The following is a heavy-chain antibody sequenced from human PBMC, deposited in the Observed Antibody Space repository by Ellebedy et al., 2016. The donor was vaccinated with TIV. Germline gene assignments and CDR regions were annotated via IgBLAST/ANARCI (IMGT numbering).Heavy chain of an antibody. CDR3: ARELAAVTIYGMDV. V-gene: IGHV4-61*01. CDR1: GDSISTVNYY. D-gene: IGHD5-24*01. CDR2: VYYSGSA. J-gene: IGHJ6*02. Sequence: GSLRLXXVVSGDSISTVNYYWSWIRQPPGKRLEWIGYVYYSGSANYNPSLKSRVSISVDRSKNQFSLNMKSVTAADTAIYYCARELAAVTIYGMDVWGQGTTVTVSS.